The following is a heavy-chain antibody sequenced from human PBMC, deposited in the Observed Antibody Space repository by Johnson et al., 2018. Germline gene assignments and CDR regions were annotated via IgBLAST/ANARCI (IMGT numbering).Heavy chain of an antibody. Sequence: QVQLQESGPGLVKPSETLSLTCTVSGGSISSYYWSWIRQPPGKGLEWIGYISYSGTTNYNPSLKSRVTISVATSKSQFSLKLSSVTAADTCVYYCARLGSSTYYYYDYRDVWGKGTTVTVYS. J-gene: IGHJ6*03. CDR2: ISYSGTT. D-gene: IGHD2-2*01. CDR1: GGSISSYY. V-gene: IGHV4-59*01. CDR3: ARLGSSTYYYYDYRDV.